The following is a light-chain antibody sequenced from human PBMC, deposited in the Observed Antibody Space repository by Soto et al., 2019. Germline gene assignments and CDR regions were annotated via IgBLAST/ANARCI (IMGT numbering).Light chain of an antibody. Sequence: DIQMTQSPSTLSASVGDTVTVTCRASQSVSGWLAWYQQKPGEAPKLLIYAASSLQSGVSSRFSGSGSGTDFTLTISSLQPEDSATYYCQQSYSLPYTFGQGTKVDIK. CDR2: AAS. CDR1: QSVSGW. J-gene: IGKJ2*01. V-gene: IGKV1-39*01. CDR3: QQSYSLPYT.